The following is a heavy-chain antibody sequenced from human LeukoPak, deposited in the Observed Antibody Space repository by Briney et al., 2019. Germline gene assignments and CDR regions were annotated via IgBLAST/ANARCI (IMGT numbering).Heavy chain of an antibody. V-gene: IGHV3-48*01. CDR3: ARGGVQAATRFSGY. J-gene: IGHJ4*02. Sequence: GGSLRLSCAASGFTFSSYSMNWVRQAPGKGLEWVSYISSSSSTIYYADSVKGRFTISRDNAKNSLYLQMNSLRAEDTAVYYCARGGVQAATRFSGYWGQGTLVTVSS. D-gene: IGHD2-15*01. CDR2: ISSSSSTI. CDR1: GFTFSSYS.